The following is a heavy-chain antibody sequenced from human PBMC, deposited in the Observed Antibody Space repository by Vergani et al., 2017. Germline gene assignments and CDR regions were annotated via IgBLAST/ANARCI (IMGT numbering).Heavy chain of an antibody. J-gene: IGHJ4*02. CDR2: VEDSGYF. Sequence: QVQLQESGPGLVRPSETLSLTCTVSGGSLSGYYWNWIRQTPGEGLEWIGYVEDSGYFNSNPSLKTRVSMSSDTSNNQFSLMLSSVTVAETAVYYCARSIVSRNPPDYFDNWGQGTLVTVSS. CDR1: GGSLSGYY. V-gene: IGHV4-59*01. CDR3: ARSIVSRNPPDYFDN. D-gene: IGHD1-14*01.